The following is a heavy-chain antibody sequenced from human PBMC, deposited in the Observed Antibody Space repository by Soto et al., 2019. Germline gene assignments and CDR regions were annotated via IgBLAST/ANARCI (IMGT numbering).Heavy chain of an antibody. Sequence: ASVKVSCKASGYTFTGYYMHWVRQAPGQGLEWMGWINPNSGGTNYAQKFQGWVTMTTDTSISTAYMELSWLRSDDTAVYYCARYKPGLHPDSTTSGYYYYGMDVWGQGTTVTVSS. J-gene: IGHJ6*02. CDR1: GYTFTGYY. D-gene: IGHD1-26*01. CDR3: ARYKPGLHPDSTTSGYYYYGMDV. CDR2: INPNSGGT. V-gene: IGHV1-2*04.